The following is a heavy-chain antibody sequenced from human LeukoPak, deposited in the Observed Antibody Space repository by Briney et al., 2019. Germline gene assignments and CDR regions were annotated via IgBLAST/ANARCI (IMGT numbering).Heavy chain of an antibody. CDR3: AAFPKHLFDRAEDYYYYYMDV. CDR2: INPSGGST. J-gene: IGHJ6*03. D-gene: IGHD2-15*01. CDR1: GYTFTSYY. Sequence: ASVKVSCKASGYTFTSYYMHWVRQAPGQGLEWMGIINPSGGSTSYAQKFQGRVTMTRDTSTSTVYMELSSLRSEDTAVYYCAAFPKHLFDRAEDYYYYYMDVWGKGTTVTVSS. V-gene: IGHV1-46*01.